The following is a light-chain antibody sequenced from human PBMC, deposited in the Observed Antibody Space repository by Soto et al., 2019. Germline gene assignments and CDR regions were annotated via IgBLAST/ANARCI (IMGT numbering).Light chain of an antibody. CDR2: DAS. J-gene: IGKJ5*01. Sequence: EILFTQSPVTLSLSPGEGATLACRASQSVSSYLAWYQHKPGQATSLIIYDASNRANGIPARFSGSGSGTDFTLTIDNLEPEDFSIYYCQQRSSWHPITFGQGTRLEIK. V-gene: IGKV3-11*01. CDR3: QQRSSWHPIT. CDR1: QSVSSY.